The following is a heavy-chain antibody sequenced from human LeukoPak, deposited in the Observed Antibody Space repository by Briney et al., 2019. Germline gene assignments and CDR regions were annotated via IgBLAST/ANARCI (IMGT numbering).Heavy chain of an antibody. Sequence: SETLSLTCAVYGGSFSGYYWSWIRQPPGKGLEWIGEINHSGSTNYNPSLKSRVTISVDTSKNQFSLKLSSVTAADTAAYYCAGSDFWSGYAPPYYYYGMDVWGQGTTVTVSS. CDR2: INHSGST. CDR1: GGSFSGYY. D-gene: IGHD3-3*01. J-gene: IGHJ6*02. V-gene: IGHV4-34*01. CDR3: AGSDFWSGYAPPYYYYGMDV.